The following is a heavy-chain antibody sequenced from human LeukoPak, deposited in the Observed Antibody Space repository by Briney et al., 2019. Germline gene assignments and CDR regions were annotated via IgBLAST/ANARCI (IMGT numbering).Heavy chain of an antibody. CDR3: ASSLLGVSP. V-gene: IGHV3-74*01. CDR2: TSGDGSTT. D-gene: IGHD3-3*01. CDR1: GFTFRNYW. J-gene: IGHJ4*02. Sequence: PGGSLRLSCAVSGFTFRNYWMYWVRHAPGEALVWVSRTSGDGSTTTYADTVKGRFTISRDNAKNTLYLQMNSLRADDTAVYYCASSLLGVSPWGQGTLVTVSS.